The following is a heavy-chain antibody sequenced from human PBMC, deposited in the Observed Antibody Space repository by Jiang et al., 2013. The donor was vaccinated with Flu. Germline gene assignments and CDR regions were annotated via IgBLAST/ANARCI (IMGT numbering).Heavy chain of an antibody. CDR2: TYYRSKWYN. Sequence: QTLSLTCAISGDSVSSNSAAWNWIRQSPSRGLEWLGRTYYRSKWYNDYAVSVKSRITINPDTSKNQFSLQLNSVTPEDTAVYYCARAKPSINPHYDFWSGQYGPFDYWGQGTLVTVSS. CDR1: GDSVSSNSAA. CDR3: ARAKPSINPHYDFWSGQYGPFDY. D-gene: IGHD3-3*01. J-gene: IGHJ4*02. V-gene: IGHV6-1*01.